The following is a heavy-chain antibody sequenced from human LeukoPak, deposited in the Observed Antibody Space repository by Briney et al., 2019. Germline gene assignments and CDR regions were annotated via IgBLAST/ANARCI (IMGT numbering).Heavy chain of an antibody. J-gene: IGHJ3*02. CDR2: INTNSGGT. CDR1: GYTFTGYY. D-gene: IGHD2-2*01. CDR3: ARDSQLDAFDI. V-gene: IGHV1-2*02. Sequence: ASVKVSCKASGYTFTGYYLHWVRQAPAQGLDWMGWINTNSGGTNYAQKFQGRVTMTRDTSISTAYMELSRLRSDDTAVYYCARDSQLDAFDIWGQGTMVTVSS.